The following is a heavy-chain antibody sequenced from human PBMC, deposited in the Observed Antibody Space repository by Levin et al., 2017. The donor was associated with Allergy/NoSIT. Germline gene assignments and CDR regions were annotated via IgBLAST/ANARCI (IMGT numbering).Heavy chain of an antibody. Sequence: ASVKVSCKTSGYIFTDYFIHWVRQAPGQGLEYMGWIYPKNGDINYAQIFQGRVTLTSDTSITSTYLELSGLTSDDTALYYCVRENWYYDYWGQGTLVTVSS. CDR1: GYIFTDYF. CDR2: IYPKNGDI. J-gene: IGHJ4*02. V-gene: IGHV1-2*02. D-gene: IGHD1-7*01. CDR3: VRENWYYDY.